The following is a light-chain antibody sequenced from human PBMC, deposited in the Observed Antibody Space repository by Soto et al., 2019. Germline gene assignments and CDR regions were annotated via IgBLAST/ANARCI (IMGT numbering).Light chain of an antibody. CDR3: QSYDSSLSGSHVV. V-gene: IGLV1-40*01. Sequence: QPVLTQPPSVSGAPGQRVTISCTGSSSNIGAGYDVHWYQQLPGTAPKLLIYGNSNRPSGVPDRFSGSKSGTSASLAITGLQAEDEADYYRQSYDSSLSGSHVVFGGGTKLTVL. CDR2: GNS. CDR1: SSNIGAGYD. J-gene: IGLJ2*01.